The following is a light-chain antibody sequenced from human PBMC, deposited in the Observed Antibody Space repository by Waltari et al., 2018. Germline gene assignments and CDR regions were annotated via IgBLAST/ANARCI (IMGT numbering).Light chain of an antibody. CDR2: WAS. CDR3: QQYCTLYT. CDR1: QSVLYSSNNKNY. V-gene: IGKV4-1*01. J-gene: IGKJ2*01. Sequence: DIVMTQSPDSLAVSLGERATINCKSSQSVLYSSNNKNYLAWYQQKPGQRPKLLIYWASTRESGVPDRFSGSGSGTDFTLTISSLQAEDVAVYYCQQYCTLYTFGQGTKLEIK.